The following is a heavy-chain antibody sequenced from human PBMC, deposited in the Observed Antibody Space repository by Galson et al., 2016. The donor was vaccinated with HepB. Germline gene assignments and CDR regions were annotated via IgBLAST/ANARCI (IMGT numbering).Heavy chain of an antibody. CDR3: AIWPLGYCPSADCYTNDY. D-gene: IGHD2-2*02. Sequence: SETLSLTCAVYGGSFSGFYWSWIRQSPGKGLQWIGEVNPGGSTHYNPSLKSRVTISADTSKNHFSLKLSAVTAADTAVYYCAIWPLGYCPSADCYTNDYWGQGILVTVSS. CDR2: VNPGGST. J-gene: IGHJ4*02. V-gene: IGHV4-34*01. CDR1: GGSFSGFY.